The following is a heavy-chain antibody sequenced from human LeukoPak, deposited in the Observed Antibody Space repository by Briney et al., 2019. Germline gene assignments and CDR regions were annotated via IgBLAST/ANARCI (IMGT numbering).Heavy chain of an antibody. Sequence: PGGSLRLSCAASGFTFSSYGMHWVRQAPGKGLEWVAVIWYDGSNKYYADSVKGRFTISRDNSKNTLYLQMNSLRAEDTAVYYCARDRSSGYYALSDYWGQGTLVTVSS. CDR1: GFTFSSYG. V-gene: IGHV3-33*01. D-gene: IGHD3-22*01. CDR2: IWYDGSNK. J-gene: IGHJ4*02. CDR3: ARDRSSGYYALSDY.